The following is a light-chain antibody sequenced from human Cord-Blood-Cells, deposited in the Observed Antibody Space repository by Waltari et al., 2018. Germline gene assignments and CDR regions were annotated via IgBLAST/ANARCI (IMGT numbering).Light chain of an antibody. Sequence: EVVMTQSPATLSVSPGERATLSCRASQSVSSNLARYQQNPAQAARLLIYGASTRAPGIPARFSGSGSGTEFTLTISSLQSEDFAVYYCQQYNNWPPWTFGQGTKVEIK. CDR2: GAS. J-gene: IGKJ1*01. CDR3: QQYNNWPPWT. CDR1: QSVSSN. V-gene: IGKV3-15*01.